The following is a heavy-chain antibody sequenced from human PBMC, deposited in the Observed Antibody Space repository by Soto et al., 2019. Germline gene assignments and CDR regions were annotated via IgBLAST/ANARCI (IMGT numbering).Heavy chain of an antibody. Sequence: SETLSLTCTVSGGSISSYYWSWLRQPPGKGLEWIGYMYYSGSTNYNPSLKSRVTTSIDTSKNQFSLKLSPVTAADTAVYYCARGAVYNWNYDSWGQGTLVTVSP. J-gene: IGHJ5*01. CDR2: MYYSGST. D-gene: IGHD1-7*01. V-gene: IGHV4-59*01. CDR1: GGSISSYY. CDR3: ARGAVYNWNYDS.